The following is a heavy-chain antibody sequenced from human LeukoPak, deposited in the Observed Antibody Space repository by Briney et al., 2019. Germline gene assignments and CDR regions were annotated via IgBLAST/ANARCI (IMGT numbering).Heavy chain of an antibody. J-gene: IGHJ4*02. CDR3: AKEFSSSWPLQTNYFDY. CDR1: GFTFSSYA. V-gene: IGHV3-23*01. Sequence: GGSLRLSCAASGFTFSSYAMSWVRQAPGKGLEWVSAISGSGGSTYYADSVKGRFTISRDNSKNTLYLQMNSLRAEDTAVYYCAKEFSSSWPLQTNYFDYWGQGTLVTVSS. CDR2: ISGSGGST. D-gene: IGHD6-13*01.